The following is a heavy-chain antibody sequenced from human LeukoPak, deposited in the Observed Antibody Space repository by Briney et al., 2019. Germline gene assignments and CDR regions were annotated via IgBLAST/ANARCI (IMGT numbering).Heavy chain of an antibody. CDR2: ISSDGDST. CDR1: GFTFSSAA. Sequence: GGSLRLSCAASGFTFSSAAIHWVRQSPGKGLGHVSAISSDGDSTHYANSVKGRFTFSRDNSNSTLYLQIGRLRAEDTAVYYCARGGASCGADCYGVSTYGYAFELWGQGTMVTVSS. V-gene: IGHV3-64*01. D-gene: IGHD2-21*02. CDR3: ARGGASCGADCYGVSTYGYAFEL. J-gene: IGHJ3*01.